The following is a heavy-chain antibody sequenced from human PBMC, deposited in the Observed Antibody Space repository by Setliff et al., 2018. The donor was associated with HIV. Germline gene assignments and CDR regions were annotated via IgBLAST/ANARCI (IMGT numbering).Heavy chain of an antibody. V-gene: IGHV1-69*05. CDR2: IVLMSGTA. J-gene: IGHJ6*02. D-gene: IGHD1-1*01. CDR1: GDTFSNYV. CDR3: AKSGVRPHPSHDYYYYGMDV. Sequence: RASVKVSCKASGDTFSNYVLSWVRQAPGQGLEWMGGIVLMSGTADYAQKFHGRFTISRDNSKNMLYLQMNSLRAEDTAVYYCAKSGVRPHPSHDYYYYGMDVWGQGTTVTVSS.